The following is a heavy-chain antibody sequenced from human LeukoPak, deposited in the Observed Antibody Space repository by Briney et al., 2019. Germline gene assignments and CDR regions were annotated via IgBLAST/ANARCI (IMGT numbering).Heavy chain of an antibody. CDR3: ARSSRDGYNLDYFDY. J-gene: IGHJ4*02. D-gene: IGHD5-24*01. CDR2: IIPIFGTA. V-gene: IGHV1-69*01. Sequence: SVKVSCKASGGTFSSYAISWVRQAPGQGLEWMGGIIPIFGTANYAQKFQGRVTIAADESTSTAYMELSSLRSEDTAVYYCARSSRDGYNLDYFDYWDQGTLVTVSP. CDR1: GGTFSSYA.